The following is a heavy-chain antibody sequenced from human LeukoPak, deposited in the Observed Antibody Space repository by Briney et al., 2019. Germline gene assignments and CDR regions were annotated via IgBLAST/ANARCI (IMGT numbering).Heavy chain of an antibody. J-gene: IGHJ6*03. CDR1: GYTFTSYD. CDR3: ARARRVVYSVAARYYYMDV. Sequence: ASVKVSFKASGYTFTSYDINWGRQANGQGLEGMGWMNPNSGNTGYAQKFQGRVTMTRNTSISTAYMELSSLRSEDTAVYYCARARRVVYSVAARYYYMDVWGKGTTVTVSS. V-gene: IGHV1-8*01. CDR2: MNPNSGNT. D-gene: IGHD5/OR15-5a*01.